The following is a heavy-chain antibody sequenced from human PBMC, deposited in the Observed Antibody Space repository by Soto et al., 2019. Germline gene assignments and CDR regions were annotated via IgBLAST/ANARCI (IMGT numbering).Heavy chain of an antibody. Sequence: VQLVQSGAEVRKPGASVKVSCKSSGDSFNDYYIHWVRQAPGQGLEWMGWINPNGGVTKYAQKFQGWVTMTRDTSIRTVYMELSRLRSDDTAIYYCARESGGATATLDYYYFYMDVRGKGTTVTVSS. CDR1: GDSFNDYY. CDR3: ARESGGATATLDYYYFYMDV. D-gene: IGHD5-12*01. V-gene: IGHV1-2*04. CDR2: INPNGGVT. J-gene: IGHJ6*03.